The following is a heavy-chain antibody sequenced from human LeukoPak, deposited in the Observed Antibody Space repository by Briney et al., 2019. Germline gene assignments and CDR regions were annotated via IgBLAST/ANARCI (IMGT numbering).Heavy chain of an antibody. D-gene: IGHD6-13*01. Sequence: HPGGSLRLSCAASGFTFSSYAMGWVRQAPGKGLEWVSAISGSGGTYYADSVKGRFTISRDNSKNTLYLQMNSLRAEDTAVYYCATTGYSSRNYWGQGTLVTVSS. J-gene: IGHJ4*02. CDR2: ISGSGGT. CDR3: ATTGYSSRNY. CDR1: GFTFSSYA. V-gene: IGHV3-23*01.